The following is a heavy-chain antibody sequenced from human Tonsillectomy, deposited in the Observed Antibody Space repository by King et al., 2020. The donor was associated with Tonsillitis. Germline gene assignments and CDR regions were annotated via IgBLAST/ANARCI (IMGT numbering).Heavy chain of an antibody. CDR3: AKSLAGISGWFDP. Sequence: VQLVESGGGLVQPGGALRLSCAASGFIFSSYAMSWVPQAPGKGLEWVSAISGRGGHTYYAYSGKGRFTISSDNPKHTLYLQTNSQRAEDTAVYYCAKSLAGISGWFDPWGQGTLVTVSS. CDR1: GFIFSSYA. V-gene: IGHV3-23*04. CDR2: ISGRGGHT. D-gene: IGHD3-10*01. J-gene: IGHJ5*02.